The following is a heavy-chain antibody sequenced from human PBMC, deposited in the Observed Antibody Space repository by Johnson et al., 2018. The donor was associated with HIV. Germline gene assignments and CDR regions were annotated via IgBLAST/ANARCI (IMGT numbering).Heavy chain of an antibody. CDR2: IYSGGST. D-gene: IGHD5-24*01. J-gene: IGHJ3*02. CDR3: AREWLYGFDI. Sequence: VQLVESGGGLVQRGGSLRLSCAASEFTFSSNHMRWVRQAPGKGLEWVSVIYSGGSTYYADSVKGRFTISRDNSKNTLYLQMNRLRAEDTAVYYCAREWLYGFDIWGQGTMVTVSS. V-gene: IGHV3-66*01. CDR1: EFTFSSNH.